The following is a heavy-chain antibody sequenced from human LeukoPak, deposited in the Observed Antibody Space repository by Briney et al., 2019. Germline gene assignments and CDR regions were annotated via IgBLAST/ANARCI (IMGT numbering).Heavy chain of an antibody. J-gene: IGHJ2*01. D-gene: IGHD6-13*01. V-gene: IGHV1-2*04. Sequence: GASVKVSCKASGYTFTGYYMHWVRQAPGQGLEWMGWINPNSGGTNYAQKFQGWVTMTRDTSISTAYLELSRLRSDDAAVYYCAGTPVAAAGTGDWYFDLWGRGTLVTVSS. CDR1: GYTFTGYY. CDR3: AGTPVAAAGTGDWYFDL. CDR2: INPNSGGT.